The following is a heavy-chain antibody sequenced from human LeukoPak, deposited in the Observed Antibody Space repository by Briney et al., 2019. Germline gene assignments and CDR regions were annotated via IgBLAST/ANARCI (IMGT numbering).Heavy chain of an antibody. D-gene: IGHD6-19*01. Sequence: QPGGSLRLSCAASGFTFSTYWMSWVRQAPGKGLEWVANIKQDGSEKYYVDSVKGRFTISRDNAKNSLYLQMNSLRAEGTAVYYCARDAPYYTSGWYYFDYWGQGTLVTVSS. J-gene: IGHJ4*02. V-gene: IGHV3-7*01. CDR2: IKQDGSEK. CDR3: ARDAPYYTSGWYYFDY. CDR1: GFTFSTYW.